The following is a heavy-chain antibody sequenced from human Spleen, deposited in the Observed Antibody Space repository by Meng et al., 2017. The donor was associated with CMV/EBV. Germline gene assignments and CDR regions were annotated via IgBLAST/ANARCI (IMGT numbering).Heavy chain of an antibody. J-gene: IGHJ4*02. CDR1: GFTFSSYS. V-gene: IGHV3-30*02. CDR2: IRFDGSKK. CDR3: ARALSWVSIDY. Sequence: GESLKISCAASGFTFSSYSIHWVRQAPGKGLEWVAFIRFDGSKKYFADSVKCRFTMSRDNSRNTLYLQMNSLRVEDTAVYYCARALSWVSIDYWGQGALVTVSS. D-gene: IGHD2-8*02.